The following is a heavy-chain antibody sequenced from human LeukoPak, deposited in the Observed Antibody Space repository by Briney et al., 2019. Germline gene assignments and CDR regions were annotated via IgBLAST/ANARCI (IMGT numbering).Heavy chain of an antibody. Sequence: SETLSLTCTVSGGSISSYYWSWIRQPPGKGLEWIGYIYYSGSTNYNPSLKSRVTISVDTSKNQFSLKLSSVTAADTAVYYCAASFFLGVVTHWGQGTLVTVSS. V-gene: IGHV4-59*01. D-gene: IGHD3-3*01. CDR3: AASFFLGVVTH. J-gene: IGHJ4*02. CDR1: GGSISSYY. CDR2: IYYSGST.